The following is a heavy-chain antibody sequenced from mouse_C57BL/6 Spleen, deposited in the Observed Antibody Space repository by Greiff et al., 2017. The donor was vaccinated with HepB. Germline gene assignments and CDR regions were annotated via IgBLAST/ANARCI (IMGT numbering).Heavy chain of an antibody. V-gene: IGHV2-2*01. CDR2: IWSGGST. CDR1: GFSLTSYG. CDR3: ARSVYSNYEAWFAY. D-gene: IGHD2-5*01. J-gene: IGHJ3*01. Sequence: QVQLKESGPGLVQPSQSLSITCTVSGFSLTSYGVHWVRQSPGKGLEWLGVIWSGGSTDYNAAFISRLSISKDNSKSQVFFKMNSLQADDTAIYYCARSVYSNYEAWFAYWGQGTLVTVSA.